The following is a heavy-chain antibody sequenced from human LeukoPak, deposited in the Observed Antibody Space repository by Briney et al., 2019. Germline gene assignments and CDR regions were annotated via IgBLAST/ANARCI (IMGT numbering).Heavy chain of an antibody. D-gene: IGHD5-18*01. CDR3: AKDIAQGYTFGSIEQDY. CDR2: ISESGSGT. J-gene: IGHJ4*02. V-gene: IGHV3-23*01. Sequence: GGFLRLSCAVSGLTFSRYAMSWVRQAPGKGLEWVSAISESGSGTYYADSVKGRFTISRDNSKDTLSLQMNSLRAEDTAVYYCAKDIAQGYTFGSIEQDYWGQGTLVTVSS. CDR1: GLTFSRYA.